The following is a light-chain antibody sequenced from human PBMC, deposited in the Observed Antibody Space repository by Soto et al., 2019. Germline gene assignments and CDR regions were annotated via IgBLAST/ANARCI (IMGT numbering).Light chain of an antibody. CDR1: SSDINSYKF. CDR3: CSYTKANTWV. J-gene: IGLJ3*02. Sequence: QSALTQPASVSASPGQSITISCTGSSSDINSYKFVSWYQVLPGKAPKLIIYEDDYRPPEISSRFSASKSGNTASLTISGVQLEDDSHCFCCSYTKANTWVFGGGTKLTVL. CDR2: EDD. V-gene: IGLV2-14*01.